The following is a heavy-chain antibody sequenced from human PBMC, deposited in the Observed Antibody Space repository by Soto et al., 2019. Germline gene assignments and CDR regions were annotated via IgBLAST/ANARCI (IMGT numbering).Heavy chain of an antibody. J-gene: IGHJ6*02. CDR3: ARGYSSSWYRPLDV. D-gene: IGHD6-13*01. CDR2: ISFDGSNK. CDR1: GFTFSSYA. Sequence: GGSLRLSCAASGFTFSSYAMHWVRQAPGKGLEWVAVISFDGSNKYYADSVKGRFTISRDNSKNTLYLKMNSLRAEDTAVYYCARGYSSSWYRPLDVWGQGTTVTVSS. V-gene: IGHV3-30-3*01.